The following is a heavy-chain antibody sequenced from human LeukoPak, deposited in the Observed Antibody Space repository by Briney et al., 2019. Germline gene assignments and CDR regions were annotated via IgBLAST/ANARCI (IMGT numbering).Heavy chain of an antibody. V-gene: IGHV1-18*01. CDR2: ISAYNGNT. CDR3: ARDVTGRYFDWLPKVPRMDV. CDR1: GYTFTSYG. Sequence: ASVKVSCKASGYTFTSYGISWVRQAPGQGLEWMGWISAYNGNTNYAQKLQGRVTMTTDTSTSTAYMELRSLRSDDTAVYYCARDVTGRYFDWLPKVPRMDVWGKGTTVTISS. D-gene: IGHD3-9*01. J-gene: IGHJ6*04.